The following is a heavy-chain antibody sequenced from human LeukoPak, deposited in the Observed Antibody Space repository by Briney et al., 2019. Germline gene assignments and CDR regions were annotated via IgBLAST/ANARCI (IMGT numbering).Heavy chain of an antibody. Sequence: PGGSLRLSCAASGFTSSDSYTSGIRQSPGRGLEWLSYILPSGSTRFYADSVKGRFTISRDNANNLLYLQMNSLRVADTAVYFCARGLRDASSGGTCYPVWFDAWGQGSLVTVSS. CDR3: ARGLRDASSGGTCYPVWFDA. D-gene: IGHD2-15*01. J-gene: IGHJ5*02. CDR2: ILPSGSTR. CDR1: GFTSSDSY. V-gene: IGHV3-11*04.